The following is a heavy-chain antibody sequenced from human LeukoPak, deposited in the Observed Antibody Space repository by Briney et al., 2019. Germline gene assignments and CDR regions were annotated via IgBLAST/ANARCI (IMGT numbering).Heavy chain of an antibody. Sequence: SVKVSCKASGGTFSSYAISWVRQAPGQGLEWMGGIIPIFGTANYAQKFQGRVTITTDESTSTAYMELSSLRAEDTAVYYCAKDGEPMVRGVIIYWGQGTLVTVSS. CDR1: GGTFSSYA. CDR3: AKDGEPMVRGVIIY. J-gene: IGHJ4*02. CDR2: IIPIFGTA. D-gene: IGHD3-10*01. V-gene: IGHV1-69*05.